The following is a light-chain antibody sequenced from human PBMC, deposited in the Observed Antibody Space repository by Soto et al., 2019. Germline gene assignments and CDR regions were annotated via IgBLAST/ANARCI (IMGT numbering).Light chain of an antibody. V-gene: IGKV1-5*01. J-gene: IGKJ3*01. CDR1: XSXXIR. CDR3: QQYNSYV. Sequence: DIQMTQSPSXLSASVGDXVTXXXRASXSXXIRLAWYQQKPGKAPNLLIYDASSLESGVPSRFSGSGSGTEFTLTISSLQPDDFATYYCQQYNSYVFGPGTKVDIK. CDR2: DAS.